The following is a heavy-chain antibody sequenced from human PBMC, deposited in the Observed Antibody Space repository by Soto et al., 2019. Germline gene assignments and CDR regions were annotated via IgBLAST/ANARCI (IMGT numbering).Heavy chain of an antibody. CDR1: GFTFSDYD. J-gene: IGHJ4*02. D-gene: IGHD1-26*01. V-gene: IGHV3-11*06. Sequence: GGSLRLSCAASGFTFSDYDMSWIRQAPGKGLEWVSYISSSSSYTNYADSVKGRFTISRDNAKNSLYLQMNSLRAEDTAVYYCARTLEYSGSYFFDYWGQGTLVTVSS. CDR3: ARTLEYSGSYFFDY. CDR2: ISSSSSYT.